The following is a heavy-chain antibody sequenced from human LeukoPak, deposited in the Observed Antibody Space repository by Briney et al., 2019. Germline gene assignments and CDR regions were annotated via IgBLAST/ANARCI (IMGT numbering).Heavy chain of an antibody. CDR2: ISSGSTI. J-gene: IGHJ3*02. CDR3: ARDSDTAKGFAFDI. V-gene: IGHV3-48*03. CDR1: GFTFSSYE. D-gene: IGHD5-18*01. Sequence: GGSLRLSCAASGFTFSSYEMNWVRQAPGKGLEWVSYISSGSTIYYADSVKGRFTISRDNAKNSLYLQMNSLRAEDTAVYYCARDSDTAKGFAFDIWGQGTMVTVSS.